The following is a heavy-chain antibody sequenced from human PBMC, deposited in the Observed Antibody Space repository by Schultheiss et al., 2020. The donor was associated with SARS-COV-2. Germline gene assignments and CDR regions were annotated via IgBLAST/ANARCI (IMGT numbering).Heavy chain of an antibody. CDR2: ISYDGSNK. CDR3: AKSLSGTGWYFDY. Sequence: GGSLRLSCAASGFTFSSYSMNWVRQAPGKGLEWVAVISYDGSNKYYADSVKGRFTISRDNSKNTVYLQMNSLRTEDTAVYYCAKSLSGTGWYFDYWGQGTLVTVSS. V-gene: IGHV3-30*18. J-gene: IGHJ4*02. D-gene: IGHD6-19*01. CDR1: GFTFSSYS.